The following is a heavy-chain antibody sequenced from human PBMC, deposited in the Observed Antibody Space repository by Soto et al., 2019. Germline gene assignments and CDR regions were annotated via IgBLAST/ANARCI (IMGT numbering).Heavy chain of an antibody. V-gene: IGHV1-69*13. Sequence: GASVKVSCKASGYTFSNFAISWVRQAPGQGLEWMGGIIPIFGTANYAQKFQGRVTITADESTSSAYMELSSLRSEDTAVYYCARCGSYYYDSSGYPHGPNYFDYWGQGTLVTVSS. CDR2: IIPIFGTA. J-gene: IGHJ4*02. D-gene: IGHD3-22*01. CDR1: GYTFSNFA. CDR3: ARCGSYYYDSSGYPHGPNYFDY.